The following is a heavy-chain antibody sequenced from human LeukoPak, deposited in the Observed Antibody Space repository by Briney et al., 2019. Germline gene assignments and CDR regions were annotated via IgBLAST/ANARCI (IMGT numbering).Heavy chain of an antibody. D-gene: IGHD1-26*01. J-gene: IGHJ4*02. CDR1: GGSISSYY. V-gene: IGHV4-4*07. Sequence: SETLSLTCTVSGGSISSYYWSWIRQPAGKGLEWIGRIYTSGSTNYNPSLKSRVTMSVDTSKNQFSLKLSSVTAADTAVYFCARSGRGATSYSFDYWGQGTLVPVSS. CDR3: ARSGRGATSYSFDY. CDR2: IYTSGST.